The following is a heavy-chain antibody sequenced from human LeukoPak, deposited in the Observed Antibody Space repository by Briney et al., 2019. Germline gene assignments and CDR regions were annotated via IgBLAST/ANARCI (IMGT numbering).Heavy chain of an antibody. D-gene: IGHD6-6*01. CDR3: AKDVGGIAARPPGFDY. V-gene: IGHV3-7*01. CDR2: IRQDGSVQ. J-gene: IGHJ4*02. Sequence: GGSLRLSCAASGFTFSSYWMSWVRQAPGKGLERVANIRQDGSVQNYVDSVKGRFTISRDNPKNSVYLQMSSLRAEDTAVYYCAKDVGGIAARPPGFDYWGQGTLVTVSS. CDR1: GFTFSSYW.